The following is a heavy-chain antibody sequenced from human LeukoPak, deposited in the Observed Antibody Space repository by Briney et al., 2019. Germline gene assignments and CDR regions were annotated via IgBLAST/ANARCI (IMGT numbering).Heavy chain of an antibody. D-gene: IGHD2-2*01. CDR1: GYTFTGYH. Sequence: GASVKVSCKASGYTFTGYHMHWVRQAPGQGLEWMGWINSYSGETNYAQKFQGRVTMTRDTSISTAYMELSRLRSDDTAVYYCARLPIAYYYYGMDVWGQGTTVTVSS. V-gene: IGHV1-2*02. CDR3: ARLPIAYYYYGMDV. CDR2: INSYSGET. J-gene: IGHJ6*02.